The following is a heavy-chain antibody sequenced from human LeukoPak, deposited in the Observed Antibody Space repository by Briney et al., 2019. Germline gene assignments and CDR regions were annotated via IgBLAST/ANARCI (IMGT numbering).Heavy chain of an antibody. V-gene: IGHV3-21*04. CDR2: ISSSSSYI. CDR1: GFTFSSYS. Sequence: GGSLRLSCAASGFTFSSYSMNWVRQAPGKGLEWVSSISSSSSYIYYADSVKGRFTISRDNAKNSLYLQMSSLRAEDTGIYYCAKGGHYSFFDYWGQGTLVTVSS. D-gene: IGHD4-11*01. J-gene: IGHJ4*02. CDR3: AKGGHYSFFDY.